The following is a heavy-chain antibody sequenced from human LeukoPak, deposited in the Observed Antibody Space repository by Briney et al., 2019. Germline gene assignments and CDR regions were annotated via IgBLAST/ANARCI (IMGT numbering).Heavy chain of an antibody. CDR3: ASTYDILTGYYY. D-gene: IGHD3-9*01. CDR2: IYYNGST. V-gene: IGHV4-59*08. Sequence: SETLSLTCTVSGGSISSYYWSWIRQPPGKGLEWIGYIYYNGSTNYNPSLKSRVTISVDTSKNQFSLKLSSVTAADTAVYYCASTYDILTGYYYWGQGTLVTVSS. CDR1: GGSISSYY. J-gene: IGHJ4*02.